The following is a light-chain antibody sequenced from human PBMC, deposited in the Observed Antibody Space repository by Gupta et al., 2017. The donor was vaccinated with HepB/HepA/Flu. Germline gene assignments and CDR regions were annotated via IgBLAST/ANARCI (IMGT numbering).Light chain of an antibody. CDR3: QSYDSSLSVVI. V-gene: IGLV1-40*01. CDR1: SSNIGAGSD. Sequence: QSVLTPPPSVSGAPGQRVTISCTGSSSNIGAGSDVHWYQQLPGTAPKLLIFGNNNRPSGVPDRFFGSKSGTSASLAITGLQAEDEADYYCQSYDSSLSVVIFGGGTKLTVL. J-gene: IGLJ2*01. CDR2: GNN.